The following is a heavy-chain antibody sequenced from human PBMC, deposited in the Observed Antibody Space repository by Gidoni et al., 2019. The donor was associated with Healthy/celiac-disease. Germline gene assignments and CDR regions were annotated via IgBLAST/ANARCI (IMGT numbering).Heavy chain of an antibody. CDR2: ISSSSSYI. D-gene: IGHD6-19*01. Sequence: EVQLVESGGGLVKPGGSLRLSCAASGFTFSSYSMNWVRQAPGKGLEWVSSISSSSSYIYYADSVKGRFTISRDNAKNSLYLQMNSLRAEDTAVYYCARSRSGWYMIFDYWGQGTLVTVSS. CDR3: ARSRSGWYMIFDY. CDR1: GFTFSSYS. J-gene: IGHJ4*02. V-gene: IGHV3-21*01.